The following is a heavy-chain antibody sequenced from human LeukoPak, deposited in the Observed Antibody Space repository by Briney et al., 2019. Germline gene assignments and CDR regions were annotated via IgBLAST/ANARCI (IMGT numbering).Heavy chain of an antibody. CDR2: ISEDGGTT. CDR3: AKAAGF. Sequence: GGSLRLSCAASGFTLYNHAMHWVRQAPGKGLEWLSVISEDGGTTSYADSVKVRFTISRDNSKNSLYLQMNNLRTEDTALYYCAKAAGFWGQGTLATVSS. J-gene: IGHJ4*02. V-gene: IGHV3-43*02. D-gene: IGHD6-25*01. CDR1: GFTLYNHA.